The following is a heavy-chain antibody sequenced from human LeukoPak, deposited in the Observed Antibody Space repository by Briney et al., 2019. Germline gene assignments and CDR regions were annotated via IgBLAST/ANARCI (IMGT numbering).Heavy chain of an antibody. CDR3: AREKPGIAAAGSFDY. V-gene: IGHV1-2*02. J-gene: IGHJ4*02. D-gene: IGHD6-13*01. CDR2: INPNSGGT. CDR1: GYTFAGYY. Sequence: ASVKVSCKASGYTFAGYYMHWVRQAPGQGLEWMGWINPNSGGTNYAQKFQGRVTMTRDTSISTAYMELSRLRSDDTAVYYCAREKPGIAAAGSFDYWGQGTLVTVSP.